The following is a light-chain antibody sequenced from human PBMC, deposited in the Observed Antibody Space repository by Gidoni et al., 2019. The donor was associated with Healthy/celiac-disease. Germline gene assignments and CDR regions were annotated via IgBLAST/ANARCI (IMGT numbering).Light chain of an antibody. J-gene: IGLJ2*01. CDR2: DTS. V-gene: IGLV7-46*01. CDR3: LLSYSGALVV. Sequence: QAVVTQEPSLTVSPGGTVTLTCGSSTGAVTSGPYPYRFQQKPGQAPRTLIYDTSNKHSWTPARFSGSLLGGKAALTLSGAQPEDEAEYYCLLSYSGALVVFGGGTKLTVL. CDR1: TGAVTSGPY.